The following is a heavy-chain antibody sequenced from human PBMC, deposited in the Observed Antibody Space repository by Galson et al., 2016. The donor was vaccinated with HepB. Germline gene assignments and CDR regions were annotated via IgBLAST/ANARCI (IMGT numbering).Heavy chain of an antibody. J-gene: IGHJ4*02. CDR2: TYYRSKWYN. Sequence: CAISGDSVSSNSAAWNWIRQSPSRGLEWLGRTYYRSKWYNDYAVSVKSRITINPNTSKNQFSLQLNSVTPENTDVYYCARGPRAYFDFWGQGTLVTVSS. CDR1: GDSVSSNSAA. V-gene: IGHV6-1*01. CDR3: ARGPRAYFDF.